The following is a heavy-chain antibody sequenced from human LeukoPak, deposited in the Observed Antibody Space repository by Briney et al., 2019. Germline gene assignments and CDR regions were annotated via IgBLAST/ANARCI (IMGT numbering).Heavy chain of an antibody. CDR2: MYYSGST. Sequence: SETLSLSCTVSGGTISSYDWRWIRQPPGKGLEWIAYMYYSGSTNYNPSLKSRVTISVDTSKNQFSLKLTSVTAADTAVYFCASRQGYYSGMAVWGQGTTVTVSS. CDR1: GGTISSYD. CDR3: ASRQGYYSGMAV. J-gene: IGHJ6*02. V-gene: IGHV4-59*01.